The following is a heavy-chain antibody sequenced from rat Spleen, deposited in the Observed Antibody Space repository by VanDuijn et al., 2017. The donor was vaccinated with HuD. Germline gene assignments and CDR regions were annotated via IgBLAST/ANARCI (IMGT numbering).Heavy chain of an antibody. V-gene: IGHV3-3*01. CDR1: GPSIASSYR. D-gene: IGHD1-12*02. CDR3: ARSEGTHYYLPFAD. CDR2: INSAGST. J-gene: IGHJ3*01. Sequence: EVQLQESGPGLVKPSQSLSLTCSVTGPSIASSYRWNWIRKFPGNRLEWMGYINSAGSTNYKPSLKSRISISRDASKNQFFLQVDSVTTEDTATYYCARSEGTHYYLPFADWGQGTLVTVSS.